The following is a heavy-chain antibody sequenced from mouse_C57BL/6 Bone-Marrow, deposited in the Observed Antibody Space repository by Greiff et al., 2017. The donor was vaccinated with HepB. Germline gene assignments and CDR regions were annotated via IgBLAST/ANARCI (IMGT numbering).Heavy chain of an antibody. D-gene: IGHD3-2*02. CDR1: GYTFTDYY. J-gene: IGHJ4*01. V-gene: IGHV1-76*01. CDR3: ARWRDSSGYAMDY. Sequence: QVQLKESGAELVRPGASVKLSCKASGYTFTDYYINWVKKRPGQGLEWIARIYPGSGNTYYNEKFKGKATLTAEKSSSTAYMQLSSLTSEDSAVYFCARWRDSSGYAMDYWGQGTSVTVSS. CDR2: IYPGSGNT.